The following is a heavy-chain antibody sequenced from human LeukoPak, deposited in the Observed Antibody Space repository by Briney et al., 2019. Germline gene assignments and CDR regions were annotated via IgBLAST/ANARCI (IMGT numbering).Heavy chain of an antibody. Sequence: PGGSLRLSCAASGFIFSSSWMTWVRQAPGKGLEWVANIKKDGSEKYYVDSVKGRFTISRDNAKNLLYLQMDSLRAEDTAVYYCASAPTKSDYPWFDPWGQGTLVTVSS. V-gene: IGHV3-7*01. CDR1: GFIFSSSW. D-gene: IGHD4-17*01. CDR2: IKKDGSEK. CDR3: ASAPTKSDYPWFDP. J-gene: IGHJ5*02.